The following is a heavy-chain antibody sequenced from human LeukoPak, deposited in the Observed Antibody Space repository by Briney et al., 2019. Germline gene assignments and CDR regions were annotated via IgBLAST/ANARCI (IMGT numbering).Heavy chain of an antibody. V-gene: IGHV3-30*02. CDR1: GFTFSIYG. Sequence: GGSLRLSCAASGFTFSIYGMHWVRQAPGKGLEWVAFTLYDGSNKYYADSVKGRFTISRDNSKNTLYLQMNSLRAEDTAVYYCANGVVYFDNWGQGTLVTVSS. CDR2: TLYDGSNK. J-gene: IGHJ4*02. D-gene: IGHD3-10*01. CDR3: ANGVVYFDN.